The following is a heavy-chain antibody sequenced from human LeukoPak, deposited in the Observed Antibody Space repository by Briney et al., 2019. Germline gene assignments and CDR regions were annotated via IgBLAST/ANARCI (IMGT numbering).Heavy chain of an antibody. CDR3: VKDRGGYVKYRTFES. V-gene: IGHV3-33*03. D-gene: IGHD5-12*01. CDR2: IWYDGSEK. J-gene: IGHJ1*01. CDR1: GFTFRYG. Sequence: GGSLRLSCAASGFTFRYGTHWVRQAPGKGLEWVGVIWYDGSEKEYAESVKGRFTISKDIPKNSLYLQMNNLRTEDTAVYYCVKDRGGYVKYRTFESWGQGTLVTVSS.